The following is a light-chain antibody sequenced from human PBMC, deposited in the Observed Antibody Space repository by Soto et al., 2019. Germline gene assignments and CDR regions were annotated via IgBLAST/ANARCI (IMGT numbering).Light chain of an antibody. Sequence: EILLTQSPATLSLSPGATATLSCGASQSVSGYIGWYQQKPGQAPRLLIYADSNRATGIPARFSGSGYGTDLTITISSLENEDFSVYYCQQRYNWPITFGQGTRLEIK. CDR1: QSVSGY. CDR2: ADS. CDR3: QQRYNWPIT. J-gene: IGKJ5*01. V-gene: IGKV3-11*01.